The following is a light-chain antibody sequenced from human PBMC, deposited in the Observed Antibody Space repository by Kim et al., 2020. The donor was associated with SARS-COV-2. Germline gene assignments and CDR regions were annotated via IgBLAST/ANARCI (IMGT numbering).Light chain of an antibody. CDR3: QHYDTFWT. V-gene: IGKV1-5*03. J-gene: IGKJ1*01. CDR1: QSIGRS. Sequence: DIQMTQSPSTLSASVGDRVIITCRASQSIGRSLAWYQQRPGKAPKLLLYKASILEGGVSSRFSGSGSGTEFTLTINSLQPGDFATYYCQHYDTFWTFGQGTKVDIK. CDR2: KAS.